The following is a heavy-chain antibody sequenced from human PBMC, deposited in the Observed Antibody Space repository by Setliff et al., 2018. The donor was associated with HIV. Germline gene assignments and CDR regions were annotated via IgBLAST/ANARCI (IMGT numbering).Heavy chain of an antibody. V-gene: IGHV1-2*02. CDR2: INPNSGDT. CDR3: VRDRTHQNWGSRGYYYMDV. J-gene: IGHJ6*03. Sequence: ASVKVSCKASGYSFSGDYMHWVRQAPGQGLEWVGWINPNSGDTNYAQKFQGRVTMTRDTSISTVYMELSRLISDDTAVYYCVRDRTHQNWGSRGYYYMDVWGKGTTVTVSS. D-gene: IGHD7-27*01. CDR1: GYSFSGDY.